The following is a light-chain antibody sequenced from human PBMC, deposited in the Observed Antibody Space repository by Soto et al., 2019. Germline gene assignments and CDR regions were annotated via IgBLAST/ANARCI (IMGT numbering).Light chain of an antibody. CDR3: QQYNNWPRT. CDR2: GAS. CDR1: QSGNNN. V-gene: IGKV3-15*01. Sequence: ELVMTQSPATLAVSPRERATLSCTAPQSGNNNLARYQQNPGQAPRLLIYGASTRATGIPARFSGSGSGTEFPLTISSLQSEDFAVYYCQQYNNWPRTFGQGTKVDIK. J-gene: IGKJ1*01.